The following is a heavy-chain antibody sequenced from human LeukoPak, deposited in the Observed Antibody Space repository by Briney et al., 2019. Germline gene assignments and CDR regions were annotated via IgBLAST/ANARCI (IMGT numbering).Heavy chain of an antibody. CDR1: GYKFADRW. CDR3: ARFLPRQQLRFDAFDI. V-gene: IGHV5-51*01. J-gene: IGHJ3*02. D-gene: IGHD6-13*01. Sequence: GESLKISCMGSGYKFADRWIGWVRQMPGKGLEWMGIIYPGDSDTRYNPSFQGQVTISVDKAITAAFLQWSSLKASDTGTYYCARFLPRQQLRFDAFDIWGQGTMVTVSS. CDR2: IYPGDSDT.